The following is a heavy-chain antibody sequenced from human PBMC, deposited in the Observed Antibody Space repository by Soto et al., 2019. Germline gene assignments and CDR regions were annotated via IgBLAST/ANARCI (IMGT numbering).Heavy chain of an antibody. Sequence: SETLSLTCSVSGGSISGSYWSWIRQSPGKGLEWLGYVYYTGSTNYSPSLRSRVSISVDTSKNEFSLRLSSVTAADTAVYFCARSVAVPGAHIDYWGQGTQVPSPQ. D-gene: IGHD6-19*01. J-gene: IGHJ4*02. CDR2: VYYTGST. CDR1: GGSISGSY. V-gene: IGHV4-59*01. CDR3: ARSVAVPGAHIDY.